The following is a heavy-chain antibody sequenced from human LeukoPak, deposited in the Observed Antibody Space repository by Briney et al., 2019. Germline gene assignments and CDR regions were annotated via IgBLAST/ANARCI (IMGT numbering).Heavy chain of an antibody. D-gene: IGHD1-26*01. CDR2: ISSGGRTI. CDR3: ARGPGWLLPIDY. J-gene: IGHJ4*02. Sequence: GGSLRLSCAASGFTFSSYEMNWVRQAPGKGLEWVSYISSGGRTIYYADSVKGRFTFSRDNAKNTLYLQMNSLRAEDTAVYYCARGPGWLLPIDYWGQGTLVTVSS. CDR1: GFTFSSYE. V-gene: IGHV3-48*03.